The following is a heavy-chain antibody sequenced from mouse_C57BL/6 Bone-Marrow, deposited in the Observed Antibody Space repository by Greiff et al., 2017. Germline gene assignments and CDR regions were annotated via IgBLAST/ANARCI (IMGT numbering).Heavy chain of an antibody. CDR1: GFSFNTYA. CDR3: VRPYAYYFDY. D-gene: IGHD6-5*01. CDR2: IRSKSNNYAT. V-gene: IGHV10-1*01. J-gene: IGHJ2*01. Sequence: EVKVVESGGGLVQPKGSLKLSCAASGFSFNTYAMNWVRQAPGKGLEWVARIRSKSNNYATYYADSVKDRFTISRDDSESMLYLQMNNLKTEDTAMYYCVRPYAYYFDYWGQGTTLTVSS.